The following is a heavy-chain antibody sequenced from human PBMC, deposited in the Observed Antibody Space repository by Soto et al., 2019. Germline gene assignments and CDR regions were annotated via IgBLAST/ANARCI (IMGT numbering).Heavy chain of an antibody. V-gene: IGHV4-59*01. CDR2: IYYSGST. D-gene: IGHD3-10*01. CDR1: GGSISSYD. J-gene: IGHJ3*02. Sequence: SETLSLTCTVSGGSISSYDWSWIRQPPGKGLEWIGYIYYSGSTNYNPSLKSRVTISVDTSKNQFSLKLSSVTAAGTAVYYCARVWGGAFDIWGQGTMVTVSS. CDR3: ARVWGGAFDI.